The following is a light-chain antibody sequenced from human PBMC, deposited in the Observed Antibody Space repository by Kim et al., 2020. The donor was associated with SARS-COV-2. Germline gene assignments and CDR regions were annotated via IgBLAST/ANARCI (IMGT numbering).Light chain of an antibody. V-gene: IGKV4-1*01. Sequence: DIVMTQSPDSLAVSLGERATINCKSSQSVLYSSNNKNYLAWYQQKPGQPPRLLIYWASTRESGVPDRFSGSGSGTDFTLTISSLRAEDVAVYYCQQSHSTPRTFGQGTKVEIK. CDR3: QQSHSTPRT. J-gene: IGKJ1*01. CDR2: WAS. CDR1: QSVLYSSNNKNY.